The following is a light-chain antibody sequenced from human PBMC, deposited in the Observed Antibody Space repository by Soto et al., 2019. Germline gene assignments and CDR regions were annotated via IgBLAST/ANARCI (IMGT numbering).Light chain of an antibody. V-gene: IGLV3-21*02. Sequence: SYELTQPPSVSVAPGQTARITCGGNNIESKSVHWYQQRPGQAPVLVIYVDNDRPSGIPDRFSASTSGNTAALTISRVEAGDEADYYCQVWDTISDHYVFGSGTKLTVL. CDR2: VDN. CDR1: NIESKS. CDR3: QVWDTISDHYV. J-gene: IGLJ1*01.